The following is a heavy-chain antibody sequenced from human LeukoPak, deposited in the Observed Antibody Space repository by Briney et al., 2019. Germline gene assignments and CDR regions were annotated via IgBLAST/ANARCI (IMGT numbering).Heavy chain of an antibody. V-gene: IGHV3-48*04. CDR2: IDSSSSTI. J-gene: IGHJ4*02. CDR3: AKDIFTMVRGVVDY. Sequence: GGSLRLSCAASRFTFSSYSMNWVRQAPGKGLEWVSYIDSSSSTIYSADSVKGRFTISRDNAKNSLYLQMNSLRAEDTALYYCAKDIFTMVRGVVDYWGQGTLVTVSS. D-gene: IGHD3-10*01. CDR1: RFTFSSYS.